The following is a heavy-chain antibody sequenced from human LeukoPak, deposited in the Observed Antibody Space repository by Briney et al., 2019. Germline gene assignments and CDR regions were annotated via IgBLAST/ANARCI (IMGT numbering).Heavy chain of an antibody. CDR3: GKDGSWGDYQFYFYMDV. CDR1: GFTFGSFA. D-gene: IGHD3-16*01. J-gene: IGHJ6*03. CDR2: ISGSGYYT. Sequence: GGSLRLSCKASGFTFGSFAMSWVRQAPGKGLECVSGISGSGYYTYYAQSVKGRFTISRDNSKNTLYIELNSMRGEDTARYFCGKDGSWGDYQFYFYMDVWGKGTTVTVSS. V-gene: IGHV3-23*01.